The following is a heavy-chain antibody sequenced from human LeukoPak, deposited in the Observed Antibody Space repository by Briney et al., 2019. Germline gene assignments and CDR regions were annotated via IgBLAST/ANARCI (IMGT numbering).Heavy chain of an antibody. Sequence: GGSLRLSCAASGFTFSSYAMSWVRQAPGKGLEWVSAISGSGGSTYYADSVKGRFTISRDNSKNTLYLQMNGLRAEDTAVYYCAKALMTRDFWKRAFDIWGQGTTVTVSS. D-gene: IGHD3-3*01. CDR2: ISGSGGST. V-gene: IGHV3-23*01. CDR1: GFTFSSYA. CDR3: AKALMTRDFWKRAFDI. J-gene: IGHJ3*02.